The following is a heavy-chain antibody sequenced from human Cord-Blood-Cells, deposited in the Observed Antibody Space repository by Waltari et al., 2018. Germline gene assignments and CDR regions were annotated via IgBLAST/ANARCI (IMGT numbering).Heavy chain of an antibody. D-gene: IGHD2-2*02. J-gene: IGHJ4*02. CDR1: GGTFSSYD. CDR2: IIPIFGTA. Sequence: QVQLVQSGTEVKKPGSSVKVSCKASGGTFSSYDIRWGRQAPGQGLEWMGGIIPIFGTANYAQKFQGRVTITADESTSTAYMELSSLRSEDTAVYYCAREITDCSSTSCYREGVDYWGQGTLVTVSS. V-gene: IGHV1-69*01. CDR3: AREITDCSSTSCYREGVDY.